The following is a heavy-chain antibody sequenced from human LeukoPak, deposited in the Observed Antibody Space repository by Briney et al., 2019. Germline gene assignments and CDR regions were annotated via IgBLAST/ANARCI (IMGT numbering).Heavy chain of an antibody. D-gene: IGHD5-12*01. J-gene: IGHJ4*02. CDR2: ISYDGSNK. Sequence: GRSLILSCAASGFTFSSYGMHWVRQAPGKGLEWVAVISYDGSNKYYADSVKGRFTISRDNSKNTLYLQMNSLRAEDTAVYYCASARALYGYSGYDEPYFDYWGQGTLVTVSS. CDR1: GFTFSSYG. V-gene: IGHV3-30*03. CDR3: ASARALYGYSGYDEPYFDY.